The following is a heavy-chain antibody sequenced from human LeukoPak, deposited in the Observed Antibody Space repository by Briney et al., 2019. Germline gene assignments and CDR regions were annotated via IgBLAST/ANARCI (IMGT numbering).Heavy chain of an antibody. CDR3: ARRVVVPAAPYYFDY. D-gene: IGHD2-2*01. V-gene: IGHV3-21*01. J-gene: IGHJ4*02. CDR2: IITVSTTYF. CDR1: GFTFSSYS. Sequence: PGGSLRLSCVASGFTFSSYSMNWVRQAPGRGLEWVSSIITVSTTYFQYADSVKGRFTISRDNAKNTLYLQMNSLRAEDTAVYYCARRVVVPAAPYYFDYWGQGTLVTVSS.